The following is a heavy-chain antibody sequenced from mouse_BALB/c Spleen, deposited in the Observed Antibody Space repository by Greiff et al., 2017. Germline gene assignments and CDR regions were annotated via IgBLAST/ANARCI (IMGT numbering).Heavy chain of an antibody. CDR2: ISSGGST. Sequence: EVKVVESGGGLVKPGGSLKLSCAASGFTFSSYAMSWVRQTPEKRLEWVASISSGGSTYYPDSVKGRFTISRDNARNILYLQMSSLRSEDTAMYYCAGGYGNYEAWFAYWGQGTLVTVSA. V-gene: IGHV5-6-5*01. CDR3: AGGYGNYEAWFAY. D-gene: IGHD2-1*01. J-gene: IGHJ3*01. CDR1: GFTFSSYA.